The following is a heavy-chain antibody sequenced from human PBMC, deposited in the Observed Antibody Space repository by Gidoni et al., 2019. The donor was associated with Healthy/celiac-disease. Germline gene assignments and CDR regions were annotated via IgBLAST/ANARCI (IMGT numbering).Heavy chain of an antibody. CDR2: IIPIFGTA. CDR3: ARDLEGYCGGDCDLD. D-gene: IGHD2-21*01. CDR1: GGTFSSYA. Sequence: QVQLVQSGAEVKKPGSSVTVSCKASGGTFSSYAISWVRQAPGQGLEWMGGIIPIFGTANYAQKFQGRVTMTADESTSTAYMELSSLRSEDTAVYYWARDLEGYCGGDCDLDWGQGTLVTVSS. J-gene: IGHJ4*02. V-gene: IGHV1-69*01.